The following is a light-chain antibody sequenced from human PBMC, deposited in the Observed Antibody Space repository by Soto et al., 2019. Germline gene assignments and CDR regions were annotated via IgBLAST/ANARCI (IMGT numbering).Light chain of an antibody. J-gene: IGKJ3*01. V-gene: IGKV1-27*01. CDR2: AAS. CDR3: QKYNRAPLT. Sequence: DIKMTQSPSSLSASVEDRVTITCRASQAIGNYLAWYQQKPGRVPKLLIFAASTLQSGVPSRFSGSGSGTDFTLTINSLQPEDVATYYCQKYNRAPLTFGPGTKVDI. CDR1: QAIGNY.